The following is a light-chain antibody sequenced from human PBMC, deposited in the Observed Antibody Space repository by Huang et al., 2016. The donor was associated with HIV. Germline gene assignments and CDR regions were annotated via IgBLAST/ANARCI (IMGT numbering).Light chain of an antibody. V-gene: IGKV3-15*01. CDR3: QQYNDWPPYT. J-gene: IGKJ2*01. CDR2: GSS. CDR1: QSLSSN. Sequence: EIVLTQSPATLSVSPGERVTLSCRASQSLSSNLAWYQQKPGQAPRLLIYGSSTRATGIPARFSGSGSGIEFTLTISSLQSEDFAVYYCQQYNDWPPYTFGQGTKLEIK.